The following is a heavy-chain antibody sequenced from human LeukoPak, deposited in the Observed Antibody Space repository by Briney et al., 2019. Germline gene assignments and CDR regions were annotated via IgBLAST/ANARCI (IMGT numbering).Heavy chain of an antibody. CDR3: AREEDSYGYFDFDY. V-gene: IGHV4-38-2*02. D-gene: IGHD5-18*01. CDR1: GYSISSGYY. Sequence: SETLSLTCTVSGYSISSGYYWGGIRQPPGKGLEWIGSIYHSGSTYYNPSLKSRVTISVDTSKNQFSLKLSSVTAADTAVYYCAREEDSYGYFDFDYWGQGTLVTVSS. CDR2: IYHSGST. J-gene: IGHJ4*02.